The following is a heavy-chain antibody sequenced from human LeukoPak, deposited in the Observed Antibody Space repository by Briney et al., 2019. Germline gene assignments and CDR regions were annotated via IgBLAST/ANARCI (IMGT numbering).Heavy chain of an antibody. CDR3: ARAADYGDIDY. CDR1: GGSFSGYH. J-gene: IGHJ4*02. CDR2: INHSGST. Sequence: PSETLSLTCAVYGGSFSGYHWSWIRQPPGKGLEWIGEINHSGSTNYNPSLKSRVTISVDTSKNQFSLKLSSVTAADTAVYYCARAADYGDIDYWGQGTLVTVSS. V-gene: IGHV4-34*01. D-gene: IGHD4-17*01.